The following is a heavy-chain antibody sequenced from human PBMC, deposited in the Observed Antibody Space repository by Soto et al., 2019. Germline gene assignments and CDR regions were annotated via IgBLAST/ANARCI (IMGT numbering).Heavy chain of an antibody. CDR3: AKEYDFWSQEGAFDI. D-gene: IGHD3-3*01. CDR2: ISYDGSNK. Sequence: PGGSLRLSCAASGFTFSSYGMHWVRQAPGKGLEWVAVISYDGSNKYYADSVKGRFTISRDNSKNTLYLQMNSLRAEDTAVYYCAKEYDFWSQEGAFDIWGQGTMVTVSS. CDR1: GFTFSSYG. V-gene: IGHV3-30*18. J-gene: IGHJ3*02.